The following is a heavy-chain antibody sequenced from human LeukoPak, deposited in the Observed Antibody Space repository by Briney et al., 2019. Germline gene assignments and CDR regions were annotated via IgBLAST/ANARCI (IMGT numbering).Heavy chain of an antibody. Sequence: ASVKVSCKASGYTFTSSDINSVRQATGQGLEWMGWMNPNSGNTGYAQKFQRSDTMTRDTSIRTACMEQSSARSEDTAVCYCAIAAARKSRYYYFDYWGQGTLVTVSS. CDR2: MNPNSGNT. CDR3: AIAAARKSRYYYFDY. V-gene: IGHV1-8*01. CDR1: GYTFTSSD. J-gene: IGHJ4*02. D-gene: IGHD6-13*01.